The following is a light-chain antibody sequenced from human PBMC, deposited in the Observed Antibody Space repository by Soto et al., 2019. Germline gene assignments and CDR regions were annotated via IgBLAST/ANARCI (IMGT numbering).Light chain of an antibody. CDR3: QQRSNGIT. J-gene: IGKJ5*01. V-gene: IGKV3-11*01. Sequence: EIVLTQSPATLSLSPGERATLSCRASQSVSSYLACYQQKPGQAPRLLIYDASNRATGIPARFSGSGSGTDFTLTISSLEPEDFAVYYCQQRSNGITFGQGTRLEIK. CDR2: DAS. CDR1: QSVSSY.